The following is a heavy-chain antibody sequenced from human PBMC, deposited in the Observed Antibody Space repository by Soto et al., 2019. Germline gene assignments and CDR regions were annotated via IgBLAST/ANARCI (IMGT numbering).Heavy chain of an antibody. Sequence: SETLSLTCTVSGGSISSGGYYWSWIRQHPGKGLEWIGYIYYSGSTYYNPSLKSRVTISVDTSKNQFSLKLSSVTAADTAVYYCASAPSAARRLWYFYLWGRGTLVPVSS. V-gene: IGHV4-31*03. CDR3: ASAPSAARRLWYFYL. J-gene: IGHJ2*01. CDR1: GGSISSGGYY. D-gene: IGHD6-6*01. CDR2: IYYSGST.